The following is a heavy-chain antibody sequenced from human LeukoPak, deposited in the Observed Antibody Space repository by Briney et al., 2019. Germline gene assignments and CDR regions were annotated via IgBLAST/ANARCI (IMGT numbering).Heavy chain of an antibody. CDR2: IYYSGST. CDR1: GGSISSYY. V-gene: IGHV4-59*01. J-gene: IGHJ5*02. Sequence: SETLSLTCTVSGGSISSYYWSWIRQLPGKGLEWIGYIYYSGSTNYNPSLKSRVTLSVDTSKNQLSLKLSSVTAADTAVYYCAKQGGGYCSGGSCYWNWFDPWGQGTLVTVSS. D-gene: IGHD2-15*01. CDR3: AKQGGGYCSGGSCYWNWFDP.